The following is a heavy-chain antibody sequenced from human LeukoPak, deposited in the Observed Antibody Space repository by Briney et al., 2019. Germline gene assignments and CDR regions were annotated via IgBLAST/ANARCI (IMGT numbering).Heavy chain of an antibody. CDR1: GGSFSGYY. CDR3: ARRSGSYYYFDY. CDR2: INHSGST. V-gene: IGHV4-34*01. Sequence: PSETLSLTCAVYGGSFSGYYWSWIRQPPGKGLEWIGEINHSGSTNYNPSLKSRVTISVDTSKNQSSLKVSSVTAADTAVYYCARRSGSYYYFDYWGQGTLVTVSS. J-gene: IGHJ4*02. D-gene: IGHD1-26*01.